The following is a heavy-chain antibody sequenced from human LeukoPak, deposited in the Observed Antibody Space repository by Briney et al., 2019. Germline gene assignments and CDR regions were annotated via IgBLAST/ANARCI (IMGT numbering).Heavy chain of an antibody. CDR1: GFTFSSYA. V-gene: IGHV3-23*01. CDR2: LRGSGGST. Sequence: PGGSLRLSCAASGFTFSSYAMNWVRQALGKGLEWVSGLRGSGGSTYYADSVKGRFTISRDNSKNTLYLQMNSLRVEDTAVYYCAKDLRSGYDSPVDYWGQGTLVTVSS. J-gene: IGHJ4*02. D-gene: IGHD5-12*01. CDR3: AKDLRSGYDSPVDY.